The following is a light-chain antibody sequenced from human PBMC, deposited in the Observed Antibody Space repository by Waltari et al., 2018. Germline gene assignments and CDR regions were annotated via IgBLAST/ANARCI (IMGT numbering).Light chain of an antibody. Sequence: IVLTQSPGTLSLTPGERATLSCRASQNIDSSHLGWYQQKPGQPPRLIIVSSSTWATGVPGRFSSSGSGTNFTLTISRLEPEDFAVFFWHQYAYSRTFGQGTRV. J-gene: IGKJ1*01. CDR1: QNIDSSH. V-gene: IGKV3-20*01. CDR3: HQYAYSRT. CDR2: SSS.